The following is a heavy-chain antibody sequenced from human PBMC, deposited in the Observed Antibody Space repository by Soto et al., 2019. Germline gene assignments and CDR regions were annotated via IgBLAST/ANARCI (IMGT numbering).Heavy chain of an antibody. CDR3: TTDIFSSPPLDYYYYNMDV. V-gene: IGHV3-15*01. CDR2: IKSKTDGGTT. J-gene: IGHJ6*03. CDR1: GFTFSNAW. D-gene: IGHD6-13*01. Sequence: GGSLRLSCAASGFTFSNAWMSWVRQAPGKGLEWVGRIKSKTDGGTTDYAAPVKGRFTISRDDSKNTLYLQMNSLKTEDTAVYYCTTDIFSSPPLDYYYYNMDVWGKGTTGTVSS.